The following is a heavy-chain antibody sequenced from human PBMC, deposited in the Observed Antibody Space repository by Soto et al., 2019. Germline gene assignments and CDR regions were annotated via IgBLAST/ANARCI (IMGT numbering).Heavy chain of an antibody. CDR2: INHSGST. D-gene: IGHD6-13*01. Sequence: QVQLQQWGAGLLKPSETLSLTCAVYGGSFSGYYWSWIRQPPGKGLEWLGEINHSGSTNYNPSLKRRVTISVDTSKNQFSRKLSSVTAADTAVYYCASRYSSSWYRTYYFDYWGQGTLVTVSS. CDR3: ASRYSSSWYRTYYFDY. CDR1: GGSFSGYY. V-gene: IGHV4-34*01. J-gene: IGHJ4*02.